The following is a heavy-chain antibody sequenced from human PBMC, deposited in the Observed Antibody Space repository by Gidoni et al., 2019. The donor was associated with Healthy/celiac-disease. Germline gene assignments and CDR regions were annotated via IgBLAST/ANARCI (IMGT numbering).Heavy chain of an antibody. V-gene: IGHV3-23*01. Sequence: EVQLLESGGGLVQPGGSLRLSCSASGFPFSSYAMSWVRQGPGKGLGWVSAISGSGGSTYYADSVKGRFTISRDNSKNTLYLQMNSLRAEDTAVYYCATTPVSYFDYWGQGTLVTVSS. CDR2: ISGSGGST. J-gene: IGHJ4*02. CDR1: GFPFSSYA. CDR3: ATTPVSYFDY.